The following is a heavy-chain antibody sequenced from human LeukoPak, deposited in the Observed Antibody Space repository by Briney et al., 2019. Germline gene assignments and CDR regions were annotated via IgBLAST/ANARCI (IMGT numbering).Heavy chain of an antibody. CDR3: ARIVVADFDY. V-gene: IGHV4-39*01. CDR1: GGSISSSSYY. Sequence: PSETLSLTCTVSGGSISSSSYYWGWIRQPPGKGLGWIGGIYSSGSTYYNPSLKSRVTISVDTSKNQFSLKLSSVTAADTAVYYCARIVVADFDYWGQGTLVTVSS. D-gene: IGHD3-22*01. J-gene: IGHJ4*02. CDR2: IYSSGST.